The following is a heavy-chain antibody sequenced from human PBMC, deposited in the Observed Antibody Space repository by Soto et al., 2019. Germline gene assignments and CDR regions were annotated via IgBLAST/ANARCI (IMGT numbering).Heavy chain of an antibody. Sequence: QVHLVQSGAEVKKPGSSVRVSCKTSGYTFSNYAISWVRQAPGQGLEWMGWINTGSGYTNYAHDRVTMTKDASTYTAYLEVPSLRSDDTASYYCARVLVSTGGSDADYWGQGTLVTVSS. CDR2: INTGSGYT. CDR1: GYTFSNYA. J-gene: IGHJ4*02. D-gene: IGHD2-8*02. CDR3: ARVLVSTGGSDADY. V-gene: IGHV1-18*01.